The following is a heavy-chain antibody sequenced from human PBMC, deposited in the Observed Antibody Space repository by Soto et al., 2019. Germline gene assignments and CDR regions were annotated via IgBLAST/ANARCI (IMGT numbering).Heavy chain of an antibody. V-gene: IGHV3-7*03. CDR3: ARERGPLRFDP. CDR2: IKQDGSEK. D-gene: IGHD5-12*01. CDR1: GFTFSSYW. J-gene: IGHJ5*02. Sequence: PGGSLRLSCAASGFTFSSYWMSWVRQAPGKGLEWVANIKQDGSEKYYVDSVKGRFTISRDNAKNSLYLQMNSLRTEDTAVYYCARERGPLRFDPWGQGTLVTVSS.